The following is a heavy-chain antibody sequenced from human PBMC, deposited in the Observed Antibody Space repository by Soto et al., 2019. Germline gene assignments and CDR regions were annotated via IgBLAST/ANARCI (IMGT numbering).Heavy chain of an antibody. CDR3: ARVAYDISGLDN. J-gene: IGHJ4*02. CDR1: GFTFSKYR. D-gene: IGHD3-22*01. Sequence: GGSLRLSCAASGFTFSKYRMNWVRQAPGKGLEWVSYISSSSSSKFYADSVKDRFTISRDNAKSLLYLQMNSLRAEDTAVYYCARVAYDISGLDNWGQGTQVTVS. V-gene: IGHV3-21*06. CDR2: ISSSSSSK.